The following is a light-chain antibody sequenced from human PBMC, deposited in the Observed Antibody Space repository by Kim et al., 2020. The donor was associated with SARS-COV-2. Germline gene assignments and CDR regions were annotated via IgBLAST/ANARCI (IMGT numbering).Light chain of an antibody. Sequence: GQRVTISCSGASSNIGPNYVDWYQQLPGTAATVLIYRSNQRPSGVPDRFSCSKSATSAALAISGLRSEDEADYYCAAWDDSLSGRVFGGGTQLTVL. CDR1: SSNIGPNY. CDR2: RSN. V-gene: IGLV1-47*01. J-gene: IGLJ3*02. CDR3: AAWDDSLSGRV.